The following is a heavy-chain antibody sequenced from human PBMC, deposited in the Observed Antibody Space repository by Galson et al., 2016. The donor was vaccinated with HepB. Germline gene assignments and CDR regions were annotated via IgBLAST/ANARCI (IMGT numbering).Heavy chain of an antibody. CDR2: ISYSGST. V-gene: IGHV4-59*01. CDR3: ARDPENCSSTGCYYFDY. J-gene: IGHJ4*02. D-gene: IGHD2-2*01. Sequence: ETLSLTCTVSGDSINYYSWSWIRQPPGKGLEWIGFISYSGSTNYNPSLKSRVTMSVDMSKNQFSLKLSSVTAADTAVYYCARDPENCSSTGCYYFDYWGQGTLVTVSS. CDR1: GDSINYYS.